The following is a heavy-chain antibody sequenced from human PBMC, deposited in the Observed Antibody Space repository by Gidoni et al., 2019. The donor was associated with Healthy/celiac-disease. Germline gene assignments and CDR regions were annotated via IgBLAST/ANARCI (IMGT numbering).Heavy chain of an antibody. J-gene: IGHJ3*02. V-gene: IGHV4-30-4*01. CDR1: GGSISSGDYY. D-gene: IGHD3-3*01. CDR3: ARRITIFGVVISAFDI. CDR2: IYYSGST. Sequence: QVQLQESGPGLVKPSQTLSLTCTVSGGSISSGDYYWSWIRQPPGKGLEWIGYIYYSGSTYYNPSLKSRVTISVDTSKNQFSLKLSSVTAADTAVYYCARRITIFGVVISAFDIWGQGTMVTVSS.